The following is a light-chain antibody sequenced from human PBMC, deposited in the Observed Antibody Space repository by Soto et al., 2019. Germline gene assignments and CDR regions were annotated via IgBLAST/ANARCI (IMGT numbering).Light chain of an antibody. CDR3: CSYTSPSTLVL. CDR1: SSDVGGYNY. CDR2: EVS. J-gene: IGLJ7*01. Sequence: QSALTQPASVSGSPGQSITISCTGTSSDVGGYNYVPGYQQHPGKAPKLMIYEVSNRPSGVSNRFSDSKAGNTASLTISGLLFVDESDYYCCSYTSPSTLVLFGGGTPLPLL. V-gene: IGLV2-14*01.